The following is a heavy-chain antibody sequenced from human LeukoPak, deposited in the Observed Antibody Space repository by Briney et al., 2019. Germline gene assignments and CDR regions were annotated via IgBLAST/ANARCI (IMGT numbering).Heavy chain of an antibody. J-gene: IGHJ3*02. CDR3: ARYPVSSGLLSGAFDI. CDR2: ISSSGSTI. D-gene: IGHD2-2*01. Sequence: GGSLRLSCAASGFTFSDYYMSWIRQAPGKGLEWVSYISSSGSTIYHADSVKGRFTISRDNAKNSLYLQMNSLRAEDTAVYYCARYPVSSGLLSGAFDIWGQGTMVTVSS. CDR1: GFTFSDYY. V-gene: IGHV3-11*04.